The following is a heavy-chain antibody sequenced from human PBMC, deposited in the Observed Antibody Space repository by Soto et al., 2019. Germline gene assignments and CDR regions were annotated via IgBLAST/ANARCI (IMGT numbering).Heavy chain of an antibody. V-gene: IGHV4-34*01. D-gene: IGHD3-3*01. CDR3: ARTHDFWSGYYY. CDR1: GGSFSGYY. Sequence: SETLSLTCAVYGGSFSGYYWSWIRQPPGKGLEWIGEINHSGSTNYNPSLKSRVTISVDTSKNQFSLKLSSVTAADTAVYYCARTHDFWSGYYYWGQGTLVTVSS. J-gene: IGHJ4*02. CDR2: INHSGST.